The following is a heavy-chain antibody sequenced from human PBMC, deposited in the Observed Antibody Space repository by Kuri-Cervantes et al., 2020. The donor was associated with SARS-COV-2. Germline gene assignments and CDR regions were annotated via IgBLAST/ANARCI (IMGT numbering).Heavy chain of an antibody. J-gene: IGHJ4*02. Sequence: LSLSCAASGFTFSDYYMSWIRQAPGKGLEWVSGISGSGGSTYYADSVKGRFTISRDNSKNSLYLQMNSLRAEDTAVYYCAKGLYYYESSGYSSTADYWGQGTLVTVSS. V-gene: IGHV3-23*01. CDR2: ISGSGGST. CDR3: AKGLYYYESSGYSSTADY. D-gene: IGHD3-22*01. CDR1: GFTFSDYY.